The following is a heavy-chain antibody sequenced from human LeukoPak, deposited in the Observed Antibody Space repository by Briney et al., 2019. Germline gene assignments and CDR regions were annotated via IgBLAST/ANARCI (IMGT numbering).Heavy chain of an antibody. CDR2: INHSGST. CDR1: GFTFSSYS. CDR3: ARQSYYYGSGSFTYYYYMDV. V-gene: IGHV4-34*01. Sequence: PGGSLRLSCAASGFTFSSYSMNWVRQAPGKGLEWIGEINHSGSTNYNPSLKSRVTISVDTSKNQFSLKLSSVTAADTAVYYCARQSYYYGSGSFTYYYYMDVWGKGTTVTISS. D-gene: IGHD3-10*01. J-gene: IGHJ6*03.